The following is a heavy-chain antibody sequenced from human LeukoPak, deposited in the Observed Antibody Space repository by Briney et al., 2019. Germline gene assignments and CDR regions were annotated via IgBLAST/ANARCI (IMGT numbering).Heavy chain of an antibody. J-gene: IGHJ4*02. Sequence: ASVKVSCKASGYTFTSYYMHWVRQAPGQGLEWMGIINPSGGSTSYAQKFQGRVTMTRDTSTSTVYMELSRLRSDDTAVYYCASAGASYCRSTSCYLDYWGQGTLVTVSS. CDR3: ASAGASYCRSTSCYLDY. CDR2: INPSGGST. D-gene: IGHD2-2*01. CDR1: GYTFTSYY. V-gene: IGHV1-46*01.